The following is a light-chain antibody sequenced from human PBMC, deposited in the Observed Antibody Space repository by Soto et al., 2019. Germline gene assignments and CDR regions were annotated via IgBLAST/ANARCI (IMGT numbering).Light chain of an antibody. Sequence: QSALTQPASVSGSPGQSITISCTGTSSDVGAYNSVSWYQQHPGKAPKVMIYEVSNRPSGVSNRFSGSKSGNTASLTISGLQAEDEADYCCSSETGTLSVIFGGGTKVTVL. J-gene: IGLJ2*01. CDR2: EVS. V-gene: IGLV2-14*01. CDR3: SSETGTLSVI. CDR1: SSDVGAYNS.